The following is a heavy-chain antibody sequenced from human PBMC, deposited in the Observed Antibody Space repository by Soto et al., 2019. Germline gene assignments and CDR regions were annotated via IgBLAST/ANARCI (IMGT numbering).Heavy chain of an antibody. V-gene: IGHV1-18*01. J-gene: IGHJ3*02. Sequence: ASVKVSCKASGYTFTSYGISWVRQAPGQGLEWMGWISAYNGNTNYAQKLQGRVTMTTDTSTSTAYMELSSLISEDTAVYYCARGYDFVWGSYRSDAFDIWGQGTMVTVS. D-gene: IGHD3-16*02. CDR1: GYTFTSYG. CDR2: ISAYNGNT. CDR3: ARGYDFVWGSYRSDAFDI.